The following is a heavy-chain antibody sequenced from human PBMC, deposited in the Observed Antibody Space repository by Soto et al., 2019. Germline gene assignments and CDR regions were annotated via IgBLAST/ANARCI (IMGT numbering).Heavy chain of an antibody. D-gene: IGHD3-9*01. CDR3: AKRGYFCFDF. Sequence: PGGSLRLSCAASGFTFSSYAMHWVRQAPGKGLEWVAVISYDGSNKYYADSVKGRFTISRDNSKNTLYLQMNSLRAEDTAVYYCAKRGYFCFDFWGQGALVTVSS. J-gene: IGHJ4*02. V-gene: IGHV3-30-3*02. CDR1: GFTFSSYA. CDR2: ISYDGSNK.